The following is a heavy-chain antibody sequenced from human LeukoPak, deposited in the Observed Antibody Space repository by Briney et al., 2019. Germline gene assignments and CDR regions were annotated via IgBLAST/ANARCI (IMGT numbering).Heavy chain of an antibody. CDR2: IYPGDSDT. J-gene: IGHJ6*02. V-gene: IGHV5-51*01. CDR1: GYSFTSYW. CDR3: ARSSYGGNSYYYYGMDV. D-gene: IGHD4-23*01. Sequence: GESLKISCKGSGYSFTSYWIGWVRQMPGKGLEWMGIIYPGDSDTRYSPSFQGQVTISADKSISTAYLHWSSLKASDTAMYYCARSSYGGNSYYYYGMDVWGQGTTVTVSS.